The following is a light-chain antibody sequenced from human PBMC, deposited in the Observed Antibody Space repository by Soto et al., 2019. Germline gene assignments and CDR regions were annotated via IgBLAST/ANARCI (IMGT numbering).Light chain of an antibody. CDR2: AAS. CDR3: QHVASYPIT. Sequence: GGKITITCRASRDIDSYVAWYQQKPGRAPQLLIYAASTLRSGVPSRFSGGGSATEFTLTISRLQPDDFATYFCQHVASYPITFGGGTKVDIK. CDR1: RDIDSY. V-gene: IGKV1-9*01. J-gene: IGKJ4*01.